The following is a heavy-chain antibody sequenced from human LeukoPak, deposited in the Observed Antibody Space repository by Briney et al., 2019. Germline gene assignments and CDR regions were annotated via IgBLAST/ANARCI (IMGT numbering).Heavy chain of an antibody. J-gene: IGHJ4*02. Sequence: PGGSLRLSCAASGFTFSDYSMNWVRQAPGKGLEWVSSISSSSSYIYYADSVKGRFTISRDNAKNSLYLQMNSLRAEDTAVYYCARSPRGRRYYYDSSGPFDYWGQGTLVTVSS. D-gene: IGHD3-22*01. V-gene: IGHV3-21*01. CDR3: ARSPRGRRYYYDSSGPFDY. CDR1: GFTFSDYS. CDR2: ISSSSSYI.